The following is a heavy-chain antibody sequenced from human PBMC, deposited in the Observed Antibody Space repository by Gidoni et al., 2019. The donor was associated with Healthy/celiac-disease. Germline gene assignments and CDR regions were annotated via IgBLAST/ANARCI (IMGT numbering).Heavy chain of an antibody. Sequence: QVQLVESGGGVVQPGRSLRLSCAASGFTFSSYAMHWVRQAPGKGLEWVAVRSYDGSNKYYADSVKGRFTISRDNSKNTLYLQMNSLRAEDTAVYYCARDDGWELRGRVFDYWGQGTLVTVSS. CDR2: RSYDGSNK. V-gene: IGHV3-30-3*01. CDR1: GFTFSSYA. D-gene: IGHD1-26*01. J-gene: IGHJ4*02. CDR3: ARDDGWELRGRVFDY.